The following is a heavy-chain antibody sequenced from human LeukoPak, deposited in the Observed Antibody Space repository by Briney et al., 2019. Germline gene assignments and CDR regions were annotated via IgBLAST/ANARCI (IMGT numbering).Heavy chain of an antibody. CDR1: GFTFNSYA. Sequence: GGSLRLSCAASGFTFNSYAMSWVRQAPGKGLEWVSAISGSGGSTYYADSVKGRFTISRDNSKNTLYLQMNSLRAEDTAVYYCAKPGYYCSSTSCYLDYWGQGTLVTVSS. CDR2: ISGSGGST. CDR3: AKPGYYCSSTSCYLDY. J-gene: IGHJ4*02. D-gene: IGHD2-2*01. V-gene: IGHV3-23*01.